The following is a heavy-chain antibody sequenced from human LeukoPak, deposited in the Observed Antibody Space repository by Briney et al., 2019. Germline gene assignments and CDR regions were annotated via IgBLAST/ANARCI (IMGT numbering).Heavy chain of an antibody. CDR2: INPNSGGT. CDR3: ARAVRYFDWWGGPEAFDY. Sequence: ASVKVSCKASGYTFTGYYMHWVRQAPGQGLEWMGWINPNSGGTNYAQKFQGRVTMTRDTSISTAYMELSRLRSDDTAVYYCARAVRYFDWWGGPEAFDYWGQGTLVTVSS. D-gene: IGHD3-9*01. CDR1: GYTFTGYY. V-gene: IGHV1-2*02. J-gene: IGHJ4*02.